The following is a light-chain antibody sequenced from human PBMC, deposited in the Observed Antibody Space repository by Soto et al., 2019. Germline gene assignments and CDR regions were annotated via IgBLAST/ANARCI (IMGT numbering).Light chain of an antibody. CDR2: DAS. CDR3: QQYSNWPT. J-gene: IGKJ1*01. Sequence: IVMTQSPATLSVSPGERATLSCRASQSVSSNLAWYQQEPGQAPRLLIYDASIRATGIPARFSGSGSGTEFTLTISSLQSEDFAVYYCQQYSNWPTFGQGTKVEIK. V-gene: IGKV3-15*01. CDR1: QSVSSN.